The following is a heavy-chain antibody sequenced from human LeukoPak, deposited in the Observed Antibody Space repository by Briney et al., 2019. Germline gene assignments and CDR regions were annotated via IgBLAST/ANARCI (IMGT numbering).Heavy chain of an antibody. V-gene: IGHV1-69*06. CDR1: GGTFSSYA. J-gene: IGHJ5*02. CDR3: ARGVSGYDYWFDP. D-gene: IGHD5-12*01. CDR2: IIPIFGTA. Sequence: GASVKVSCKASGGTFSSYAISWVRQAPGQGLEWMGGIIPIFGTANYAQKFQGRVTITADKSTSTAYMELSSLRSEDTAVYYCARGVSGYDYWFDPWGQGTLVTVSS.